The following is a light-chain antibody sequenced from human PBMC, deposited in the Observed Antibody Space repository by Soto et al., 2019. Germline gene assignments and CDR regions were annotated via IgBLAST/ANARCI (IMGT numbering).Light chain of an antibody. V-gene: IGKV1-5*01. CDR3: QQYGRSSWT. CDR1: QSISSW. Sequence: DIQMTQSPSTLSASVGDRVTITCRASQSISSWLAWYQQKPGTAPKVLIYHASNLQSGVPSRFSGSGSGTDFTLTISRLEPEDFAVYYCQQYGRSSWTFGQGTKVDIK. J-gene: IGKJ1*01. CDR2: HAS.